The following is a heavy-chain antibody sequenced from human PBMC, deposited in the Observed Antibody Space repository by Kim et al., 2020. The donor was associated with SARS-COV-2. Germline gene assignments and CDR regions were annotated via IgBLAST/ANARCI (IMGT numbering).Heavy chain of an antibody. V-gene: IGHV4-59*01. CDR2: IYYSGST. Sequence: SETLSLTCTVSGGSISSYYWSWIRQPPGKGLEWIGYIYYSGSTNYNPSLKSRVTISVDTSKNQFSLKLSSVTAADTAVYYCARDRDDYYDSSGYPDDFDIWGQGTMVTVSS. CDR3: ARDRDDYYDSSGYPDDFDI. CDR1: GGSISSYY. D-gene: IGHD3-22*01. J-gene: IGHJ3*02.